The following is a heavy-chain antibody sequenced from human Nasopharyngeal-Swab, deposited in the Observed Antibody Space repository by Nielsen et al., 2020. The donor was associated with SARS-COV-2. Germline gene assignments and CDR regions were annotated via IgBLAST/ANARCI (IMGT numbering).Heavy chain of an antibody. J-gene: IGHJ3*02. V-gene: IGHV3-7*01. Sequence: VRQAPGKGLEWVANIKKDGSEKYYVDSVKGRFTISRDSTKNSVYLQMNSLRAEDTAVYYCVRMGDYTWNGFDIWGQGTMVTVSS. CDR3: VRMGDYTWNGFDI. D-gene: IGHD1-26*01. CDR2: IKKDGSEK.